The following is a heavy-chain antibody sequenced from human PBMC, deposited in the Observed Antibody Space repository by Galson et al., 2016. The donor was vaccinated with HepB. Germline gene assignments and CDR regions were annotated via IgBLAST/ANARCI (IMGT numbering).Heavy chain of an antibody. CDR2: IKSRADGGTT. J-gene: IGHJ4*02. D-gene: IGHD5-12*01. CDR3: ADLGGFDHLDDY. Sequence: SLRLSCAASGFAFTKAWLNWVRQTPGKGLEWVGRIKSRADGGTTDYAAPVKGRFTISRDDSESTLYLQMNSLTTEDTAVYYCADLGGFDHLDDYWGQGTLVTVSS. CDR1: GFAFTKAW. V-gene: IGHV3-15*07.